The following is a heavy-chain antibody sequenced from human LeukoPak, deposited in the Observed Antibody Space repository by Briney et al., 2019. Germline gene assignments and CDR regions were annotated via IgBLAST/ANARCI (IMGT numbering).Heavy chain of an antibody. D-gene: IGHD2-2*01. CDR1: GGSITSAGYS. Sequence: PSETLSLTCTVSGGSITSAGYSWGWIRQPAGKGLEWIGRIYSSGSTNSNPSLKSRVTISVDTSKNQFSLKLSSVTAADTAVYYCARGYCTSTSYSENRYYFDSWGQGTLVTVSS. V-gene: IGHV4-61*02. CDR2: IYSSGST. J-gene: IGHJ4*02. CDR3: ARGYCTSTSYSENRYYFDS.